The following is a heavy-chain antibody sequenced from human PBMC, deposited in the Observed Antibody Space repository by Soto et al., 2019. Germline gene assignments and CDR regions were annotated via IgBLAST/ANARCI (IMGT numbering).Heavy chain of an antibody. V-gene: IGHV3-21*01. CDR2: ISSSSYI. J-gene: IGHJ3*02. Sequence: GGSLRLSCAASGFTFSSYSMNWVRQAPGKGLEWVSSISSSSYIYYADSVKGRFTISRDNAKNSLYLQMNSLRAEDTAVYYCARDYSSGWPDAFDIWGQGTMVTVSS. D-gene: IGHD6-19*01. CDR1: GFTFSSYS. CDR3: ARDYSSGWPDAFDI.